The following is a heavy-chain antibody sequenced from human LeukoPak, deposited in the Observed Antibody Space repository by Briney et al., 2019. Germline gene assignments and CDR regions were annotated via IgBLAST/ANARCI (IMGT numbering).Heavy chain of an antibody. CDR1: GFTFSSYA. CDR2: ITGSGGST. CDR3: AKPEGEVVTPYDAFDI. Sequence: GGSLRLSCAASGFTFSSYAMSWVRQAPGKGLEWVSAITGSGGSTYYADSVKGRFTISRDNSKNTLYLQMNSLRAEDTAVYYCAKPEGEVVTPYDAFDIWGQGTMVTVSS. D-gene: IGHD2-15*01. J-gene: IGHJ3*02. V-gene: IGHV3-23*01.